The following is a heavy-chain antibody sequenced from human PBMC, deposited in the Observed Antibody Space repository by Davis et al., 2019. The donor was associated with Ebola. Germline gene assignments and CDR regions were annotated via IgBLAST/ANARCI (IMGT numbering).Heavy chain of an antibody. CDR2: ISGYNGNT. CDR1: GYTFTSYG. J-gene: IGHJ4*02. V-gene: IGHV1-18*04. Sequence: AASVKVSCKASGYTFTSYGISWVRQAPGQGLEWMGWISGYNGNTNYAQNLQSRVTMTTDTSTSTAYMELGSLRSDDTAVYYCARLLWAAAGLRNFDYWGQGTLVTVSS. D-gene: IGHD6-13*01. CDR3: ARLLWAAAGLRNFDY.